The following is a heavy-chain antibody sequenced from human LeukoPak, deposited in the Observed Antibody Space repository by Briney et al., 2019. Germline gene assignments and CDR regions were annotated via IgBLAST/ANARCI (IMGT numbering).Heavy chain of an antibody. CDR2: IRNKAYGGTT. D-gene: IGHD3-16*01. CDR3: SRDEAMTTVGVEFDP. V-gene: IGHV3-49*03. CDR1: GFTFGDYA. J-gene: IGHJ5*02. Sequence: PGGSLRLSCTASGFTFGDYAMGWFRQAPGKGLEWVGFIRNKAYGGTTDYAASVKGRFTISRDDSKSIAYLQMNSLKTEDTAMYYCSRDEAMTTVGVEFDPWGQGTLVTVSS.